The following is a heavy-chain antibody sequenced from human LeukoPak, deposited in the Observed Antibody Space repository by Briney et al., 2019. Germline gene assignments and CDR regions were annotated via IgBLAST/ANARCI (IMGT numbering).Heavy chain of an antibody. V-gene: IGHV4-34*01. Sequence: PSETLSLTCAVYGGSLSAYYWTWIRQPPGKGLEWIGEINHGGSTNYNPYLKSRVTIAIDTSKNQFSLKLSSVTAADTAFYYCARYLDYGGNSRVFQHWGQGTLVTVSS. CDR1: GGSLSAYY. CDR2: INHGGST. CDR3: ARYLDYGGNSRVFQH. D-gene: IGHD4-23*01. J-gene: IGHJ1*01.